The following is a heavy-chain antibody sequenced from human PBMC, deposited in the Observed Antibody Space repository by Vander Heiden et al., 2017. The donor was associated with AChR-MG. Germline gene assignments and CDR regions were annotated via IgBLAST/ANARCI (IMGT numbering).Heavy chain of an antibody. J-gene: IGHJ6*02. CDR3: ARDRGWYGSSTFCHGMDV. V-gene: IGHV1-18*01. Sequence: QLVQSGSEVKKPGASVKVACKASDYTFPSYCTSWVRHAPGQGLEWMGWVSGYNGDTNYAQSLQGRVTMTTDTSTGTAYMELRNLRSDDTAVYYCARDRGWYGSSTFCHGMDVWGQGTTGTVSS. CDR1: DYTFPSYC. CDR2: VSGYNGDT. D-gene: IGHD2-2*01.